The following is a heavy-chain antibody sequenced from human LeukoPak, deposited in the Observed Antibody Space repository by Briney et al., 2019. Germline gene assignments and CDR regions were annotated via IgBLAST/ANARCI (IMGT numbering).Heavy chain of an antibody. CDR1: GGTFSSYA. CDR3: ARTFRSSWALDYYYYYGMDV. CDR2: IIPIFGTA. Sequence: ASVKVSCKASGGTFSSYAISWVRQAPGQGLEWMGGIIPIFGTANYAQKFQGRVTITADESTSTAYMELSSLRSEDTAVYYCARTFRSSWALDYYYYYGMDVWGQGTTVTVSS. D-gene: IGHD6-13*01. J-gene: IGHJ6*02. V-gene: IGHV1-69*13.